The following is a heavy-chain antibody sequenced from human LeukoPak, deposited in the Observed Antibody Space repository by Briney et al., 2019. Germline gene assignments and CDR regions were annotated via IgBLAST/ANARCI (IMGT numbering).Heavy chain of an antibody. CDR1: GYTFTGYY. J-gene: IGHJ4*02. CDR2: INPNSGGT. D-gene: IGHD4-17*01. Sequence: ASVKVSCKASGYTFTGYYMHWVRQAPGQGLEWMGWINPNSGGTNYAQKFQGRVTMTRDTSISTAYMELSRLRSDDTAVYYCARDSSDDYGDYDGLDYWGQGTLVTVSS. V-gene: IGHV1-2*02. CDR3: ARDSSDDYGDYDGLDY.